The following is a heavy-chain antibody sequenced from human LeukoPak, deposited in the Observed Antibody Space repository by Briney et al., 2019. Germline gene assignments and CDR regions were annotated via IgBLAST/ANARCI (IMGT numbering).Heavy chain of an antibody. J-gene: IGHJ4*02. V-gene: IGHV4-4*02. Sequence: SGTLSLTCAVSGGSISSSNWWSWVRQPPGKGLEWIGEIYHSGSTNYNPSLKSRVAISVDKSKNQFSLKLSSVTAADTAVYYXXRDQRAVAGTDYFDYWGQGTLVTVSS. CDR3: XRDQRAVAGTDYFDY. CDR1: GGSISSSNW. D-gene: IGHD6-19*01. CDR2: IYHSGST.